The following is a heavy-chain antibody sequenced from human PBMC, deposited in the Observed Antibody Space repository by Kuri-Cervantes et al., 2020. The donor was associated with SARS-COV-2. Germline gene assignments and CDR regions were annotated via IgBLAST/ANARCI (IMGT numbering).Heavy chain of an antibody. J-gene: IGHJ6*02. V-gene: IGHV4-38-2*01. CDR3: ARGGYCTNGVCRPWYYYGMDV. CDR2: IYHSGST. CDR1: GYSISSGYY. Sequence: SETLSLTCAVSGYSISSGYYWGWIRQPPGKGLEWIGSIYHSGSTYYNPSLKSRVTISVDTSKNQFSLKLSSVTAADTAVYYCARGGYCTNGVCRPWYYYGMDVWGQGTTVTVSS. D-gene: IGHD2-8*01.